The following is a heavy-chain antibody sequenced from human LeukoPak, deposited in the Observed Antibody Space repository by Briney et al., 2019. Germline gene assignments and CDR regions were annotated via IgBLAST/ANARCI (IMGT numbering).Heavy chain of an antibody. CDR1: GYTFTGYY. Sequence: ASVKVSCKASGYTFTGYYMHWVRQAPGQGLEWMGWINPNSGSTNYAQKFQGRVTMTRDTSISTAYMELSRLRSDDTAVYYCARVPLGACSNTSCYYGMDVWGQGTTVTVSS. CDR2: INPNSGST. CDR3: ARVPLGACSNTSCYYGMDV. V-gene: IGHV1-2*02. J-gene: IGHJ6*02. D-gene: IGHD2-2*01.